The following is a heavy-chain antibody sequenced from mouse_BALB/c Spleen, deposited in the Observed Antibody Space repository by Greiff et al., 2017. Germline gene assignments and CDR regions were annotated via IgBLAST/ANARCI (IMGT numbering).Heavy chain of an antibody. CDR2: IWAGGST. CDR3: ARGSYYGSSREDFDV. CDR1: GFSLTSYG. Sequence: VKLMESGPGLVAPSPSLSLTCTVSGFSLTSYGVHWVRQPPGKGLEWLGVIWAGGSTNYNSALMSRLSIIKDNSKSHVFLKMNSLHTDDTAMYYCARGSYYGSSREDFDVWGAGTTVTVSS. V-gene: IGHV2-9*02. D-gene: IGHD1-1*01. J-gene: IGHJ1*01.